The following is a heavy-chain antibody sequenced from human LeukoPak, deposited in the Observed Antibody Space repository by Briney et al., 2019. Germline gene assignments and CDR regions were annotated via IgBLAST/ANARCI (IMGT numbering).Heavy chain of an antibody. CDR3: TRDTGTTGEVKFDP. Sequence: SETLSLTCTVSGGSISSYYWSWIRQPPGKGLEWIAYIYYSGSTYYNPSLKSRVTISVDTSKNQFSLKLSSVTAADTAVYYCTRDTGTTGEVKFDPWGQGTLVTVSS. CDR1: GGSISSYY. CDR2: IYYSGST. D-gene: IGHD4-17*01. J-gene: IGHJ5*02. V-gene: IGHV4-59*12.